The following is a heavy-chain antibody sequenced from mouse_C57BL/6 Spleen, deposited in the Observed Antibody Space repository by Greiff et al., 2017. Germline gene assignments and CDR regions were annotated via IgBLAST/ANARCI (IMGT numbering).Heavy chain of an antibody. D-gene: IGHD1-1*01. J-gene: IGHJ2*02. CDR3: TATTLVATPRCLYSFDY. V-gene: IGHV6-6*01. CDR2: IRNKANNHAT. Sequence: EVQGVESGGGLVQPGGSMKLSCAASGFTFSDAWMDWVRQSPEKRLEWVAEIRNKANNHATYYAESVKGRFTISREDSKSSVYLQMNSLRAEDTGIYYCTATTLVATPRCLYSFDYWGQGTSLTVSS. CDR1: GFTFSDAW.